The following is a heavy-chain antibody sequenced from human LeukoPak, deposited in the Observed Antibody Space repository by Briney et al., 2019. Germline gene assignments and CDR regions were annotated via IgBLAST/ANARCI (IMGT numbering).Heavy chain of an antibody. V-gene: IGHV3-74*01. D-gene: IGHD2-15*01. J-gene: IGHJ4*02. CDR1: GFTFSNYW. Sequence: GGSLRLSCAASGFTFSNYWMHWVRQAPGKGLVWVSHINYDGSSTTYADSVKGRFTISRDNAKNTLYLQMNSLRAEDTAVYYCARGSSVVALDWGQGTLVTVSS. CDR3: ARGSSVVALD. CDR2: INYDGSST.